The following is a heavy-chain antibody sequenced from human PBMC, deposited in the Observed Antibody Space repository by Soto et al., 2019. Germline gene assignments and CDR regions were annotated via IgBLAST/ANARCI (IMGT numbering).Heavy chain of an antibody. CDR1: GFSLSTTVVG. D-gene: IGHD6-13*01. CDR3: AHRGGAAVGLYYFDY. V-gene: IGHV2-5*01. Sequence: DXGPTLVNATQTLTLTCTFSGFSLSTTVVGVSWIRQPPGKALEWLALIYWHDDKRYSPSLKSRLTITKDTSKNQVVLTMTNMDPVDTATYYCAHRGGAAVGLYYFDYWGQGALVTVSS. CDR2: IYWHDDK. J-gene: IGHJ4*02.